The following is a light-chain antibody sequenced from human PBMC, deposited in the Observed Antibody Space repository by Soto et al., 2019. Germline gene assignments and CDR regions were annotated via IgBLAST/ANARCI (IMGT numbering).Light chain of an antibody. CDR2: GAS. V-gene: IGKV3-15*01. Sequence: EIVMTQSPATLSVSPGERTTLSCRASQSVSSNLAWYQQKPGQAPRLLIYGASTRATGIPARFSGSGSGTDFTLTISSLQSEDFAVYDCQQYNNWPRTFGQGTKLEIK. CDR1: QSVSSN. CDR3: QQYNNWPRT. J-gene: IGKJ2*01.